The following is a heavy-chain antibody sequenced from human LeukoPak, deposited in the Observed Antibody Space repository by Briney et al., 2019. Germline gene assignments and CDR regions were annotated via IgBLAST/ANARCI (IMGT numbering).Heavy chain of an antibody. J-gene: IGHJ4*02. CDR2: ISNSGST. CDR1: GGSISSSSHY. CDR3: ATTTIRLGY. D-gene: IGHD1-26*01. Sequence: SETLSLTCTVSGGSISSSSHYWGWIRQPPGKGLEWIGSISNSGSTYYNPSLKSRATISVDTSNNQFSLKLSSVTAADTAVYYCATTTIRLGYWGQGTLVTVSS. V-gene: IGHV4-39*07.